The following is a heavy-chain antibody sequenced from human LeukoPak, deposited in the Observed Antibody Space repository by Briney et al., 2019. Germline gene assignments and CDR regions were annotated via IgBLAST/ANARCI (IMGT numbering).Heavy chain of an antibody. CDR3: ARLVPAYYDFWSLSDY. V-gene: IGHV1-2*02. CDR1: GYTFTGYY. D-gene: IGHD3-3*01. CDR2: INPNSGGT. Sequence: ASVKVSCKASGYTFTGYYMHWVRQAPGQGLEWMGWINPNSGGTNYAQQFQGRVTMTRDTSISTAYMELSRLRSDDTAVYYCARLVPAYYDFWSLSDYWGQGTLVTVSS. J-gene: IGHJ4*02.